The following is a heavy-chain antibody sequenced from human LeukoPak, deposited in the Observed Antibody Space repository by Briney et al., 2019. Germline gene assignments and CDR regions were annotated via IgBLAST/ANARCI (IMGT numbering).Heavy chain of an antibody. D-gene: IGHD5-18*01. CDR3: AKDRYSYAFEYSDS. V-gene: IGHV3-30*18. J-gene: IGHJ4*02. Sequence: GGSLRLSCAASGFTFSSYGMHWVRQAPGKGLDWVAVISNDGSKKYYADSVKGRFTISRDNSKNTLSLQVSSLRTEDTAVYYYAKDRYSYAFEYSDSWGQGTLVTVSS. CDR2: ISNDGSKK. CDR1: GFTFSSYG.